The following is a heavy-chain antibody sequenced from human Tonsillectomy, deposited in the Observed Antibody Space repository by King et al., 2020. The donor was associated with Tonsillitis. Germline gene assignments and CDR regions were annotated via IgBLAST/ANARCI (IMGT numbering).Heavy chain of an antibody. V-gene: IGHV3-74*01. CDR3: TRGGSGFSYH. D-gene: IGHD5-18*01. Sequence: VQLVESGGGLVQPGGSLRLSCAGSGFTFSSYWMHWVRQAPGKGLVWVSRINSDGSTTSNADSVKGRFTISRDNAKNTLYLQMNSLRAEDTAVYYCTRGGSGFSYHWGQRTLVTVSS. CDR1: GFTFSSYW. J-gene: IGHJ5*02. CDR2: INSDGSTT.